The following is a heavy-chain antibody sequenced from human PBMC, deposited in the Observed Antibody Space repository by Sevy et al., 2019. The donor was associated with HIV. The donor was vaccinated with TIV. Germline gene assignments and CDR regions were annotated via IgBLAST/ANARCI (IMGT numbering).Heavy chain of an antibody. Sequence: SETLSLTCTVSGGSISSGNYYWHWIRQPPGKGLEWIGYISYTGNTYYNPSLKSPVTISVDTSNNQFSLRLTSVTAAETAVYYCAGDATEYTSSSAWFDPWAREPWSPSPQ. J-gene: IGHJ5*02. CDR1: GGSISSGNYY. CDR2: ISYTGNT. D-gene: IGHD6-6*01. CDR3: AGDATEYTSSSAWFDP. V-gene: IGHV4-30-4*01.